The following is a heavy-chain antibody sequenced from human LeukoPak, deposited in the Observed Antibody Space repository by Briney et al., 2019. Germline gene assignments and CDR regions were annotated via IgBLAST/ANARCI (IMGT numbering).Heavy chain of an antibody. Sequence: PGGSLRLSCAASGFTFSSYAMHWVRQAPGKGLEWVAVISYDGSNKYYADSVKGRFTISRDNSKNTLYLQMNSLRAEDTAVYYCARGMRIAAAGSRRQSYYYYMDVWGKGTTVTVS. CDR3: ARGMRIAAAGSRRQSYYYYMDV. V-gene: IGHV3-30*04. J-gene: IGHJ6*03. CDR1: GFTFSSYA. CDR2: ISYDGSNK. D-gene: IGHD6-13*01.